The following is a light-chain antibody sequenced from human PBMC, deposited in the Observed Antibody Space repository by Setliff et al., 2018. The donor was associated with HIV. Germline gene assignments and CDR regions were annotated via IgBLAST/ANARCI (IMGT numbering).Light chain of an antibody. CDR2: EVN. Sequence: QSVLAQPASVSGSPGQSINISCTGSSSDVGSPLSSVSWYQQNPGEVPKLLIFEVNRRPSGISDRFSASKSGDTASLTISGLQTEDEGDYYCCSYGRGDIWIFGGGTK. CDR3: CSYGRGDIWI. J-gene: IGLJ2*01. V-gene: IGLV2-23*02. CDR1: SSDVGSPLSS.